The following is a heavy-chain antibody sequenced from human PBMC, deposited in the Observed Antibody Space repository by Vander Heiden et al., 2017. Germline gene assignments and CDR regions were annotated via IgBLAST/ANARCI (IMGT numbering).Heavy chain of an antibody. J-gene: IGHJ4*02. CDR2: IYTSGST. CDR3: AIYPVRGYGSGGSCPI. Sequence: QVQLQESGPGLVKPSETLSLTCTVSGGSISSYYWSWIRQPAGKGLEWIGRIYTSGSTKYNPSLKRRVTMSVDTSKNQCALKRSSVTAAETAVYYCAIYPVRGYGSGGSCPIWGQGTMVTVYS. CDR1: GGSISSYY. D-gene: IGHD2-15*01. V-gene: IGHV4-4*07.